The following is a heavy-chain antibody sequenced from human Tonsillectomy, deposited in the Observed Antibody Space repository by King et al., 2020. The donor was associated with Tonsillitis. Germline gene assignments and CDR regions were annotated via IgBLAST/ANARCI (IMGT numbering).Heavy chain of an antibody. CDR2: LSYDVNNE. CDR3: ARGWLQ. J-gene: IGHJ4*02. V-gene: IGHV3-30-3*01. D-gene: IGHD5-24*01. CDR1: GFTLSNFA. Sequence: VQLVESGGGVVQPGRSLRLSCAASGFTLSNFAMHWVRHAPGKGLEGVSVLSYDVNNEYYADSVKGRFTISRDNSKNTLYLQMNSLRSEDTAVYYCARGWLQGGQGTLVTVSS.